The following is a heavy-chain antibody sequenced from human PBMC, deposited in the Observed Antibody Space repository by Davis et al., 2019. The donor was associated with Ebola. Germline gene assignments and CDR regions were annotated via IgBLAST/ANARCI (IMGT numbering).Heavy chain of an antibody. V-gene: IGHV4-59*04. Sequence: GSLRLSCAASGFTFSAYYMSWIRQPPGKGLEWIGNMYYSGSTYYNTSLKSRVAMSVDTSKNQFSLKLSSATAADTAVYYCARPVGVYYHYFDYWGQGTLVTVAS. CDR3: ARPVGVYYHYFDY. D-gene: IGHD1-26*01. CDR1: GFTFSAYY. J-gene: IGHJ4*02. CDR2: MYYSGST.